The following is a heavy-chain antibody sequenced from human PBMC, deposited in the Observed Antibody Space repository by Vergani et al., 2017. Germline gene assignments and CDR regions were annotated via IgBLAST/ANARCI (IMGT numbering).Heavy chain of an antibody. CDR2: IGKDGINT. CDR3: AKDLIYDSSGGFDY. J-gene: IGHJ4*02. D-gene: IGHD3-22*01. CDR1: GFTFSNFG. V-gene: IGHV3-30*02. Sequence: QVQLVESAGGVVQPGGSLRLSCAASGFTFSNFGMHWIRQAPGKGPEWLAYIGKDGINTRYRDAVKGRFTVSRDNSKDILYLQMNSLRAEDTAVYYCAKDLIYDSSGGFDYWGQGTLVTVSS.